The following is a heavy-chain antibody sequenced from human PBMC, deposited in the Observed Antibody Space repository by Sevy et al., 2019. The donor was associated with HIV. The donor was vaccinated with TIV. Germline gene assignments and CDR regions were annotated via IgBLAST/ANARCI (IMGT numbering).Heavy chain of an antibody. Sequence: ASVKFSCKASGYTFSSYGISWVRQAPGQGLEWMGWISDYNGYTNYAHKFQGRVTMSTETSTRTAYLELRSLRSDDTAVYFCARECYYSRAGTYSPSNYYGMDFWGQGTAVTVSS. CDR2: ISDYNGYT. V-gene: IGHV1-18*01. D-gene: IGHD3-10*01. CDR1: GYTFSSYG. J-gene: IGHJ6*02. CDR3: ARECYYSRAGTYSPSNYYGMDF.